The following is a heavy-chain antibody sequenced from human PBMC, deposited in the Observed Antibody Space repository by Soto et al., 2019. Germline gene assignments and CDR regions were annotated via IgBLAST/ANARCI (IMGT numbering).Heavy chain of an antibody. D-gene: IGHD6-19*01. CDR2: IVVGSGNT. V-gene: IGHV1-58*01. Sequence: SVKVSCKASGFTFTSSAVQWVRQARGQRLEWIGWIVVGSGNTNYAQKFQERVTITRDMSTSTAYMELSSLRSEDTAVYYCAAVVFGYSSDFDYWGQGTLVTGSS. CDR3: AAVVFGYSSDFDY. CDR1: GFTFTSSA. J-gene: IGHJ4*02.